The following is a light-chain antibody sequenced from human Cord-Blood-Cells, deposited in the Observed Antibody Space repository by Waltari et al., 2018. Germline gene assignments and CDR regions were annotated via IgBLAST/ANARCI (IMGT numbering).Light chain of an antibody. Sequence: QSALTQPASVSGSPGQSITISCTGTSSDVGSYNLVSWYQQHPGKAPQLMIYEGSKRPSGVSNRFSGSKSGNTASLTISGLQAEDEADYYCCSYASSSTSVFGGGTKLTVL. CDR2: EGS. CDR3: CSYASSSTSV. CDR1: SSDVGSYNL. J-gene: IGLJ3*02. V-gene: IGLV2-23*01.